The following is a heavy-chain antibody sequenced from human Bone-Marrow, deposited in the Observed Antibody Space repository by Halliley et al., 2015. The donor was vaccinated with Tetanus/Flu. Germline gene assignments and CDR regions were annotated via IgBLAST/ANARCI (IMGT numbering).Heavy chain of an antibody. Sequence: SLRLSCVASGFTLSSYTMSWVRQAPGKGLEWVSTIRASGDSTYYADSVKGRFTISRDNAKNSLYLQMNGLRADDTAVYYCARDRGPNTFDYWGQGTLVTVSS. J-gene: IGHJ4*02. CDR1: GFTLSSYT. CDR3: ARDRGPNTFDY. CDR2: IRASGDST. V-gene: IGHV3-23*01. D-gene: IGHD6-25*01.